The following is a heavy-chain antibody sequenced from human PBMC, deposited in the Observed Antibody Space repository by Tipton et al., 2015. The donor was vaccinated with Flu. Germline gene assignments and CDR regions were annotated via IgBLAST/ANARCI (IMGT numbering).Heavy chain of an antibody. Sequence: TLSLTCSVSNGPINYFYWSWIRQPVGKGLEWIGRIYPSGGTDYNPSLGGRVTMSVDTAKNQFSLKLSSVTAADTAVYYCARVCCGYGPPSNWGQGTLVTVSS. CDR1: NGPINYFY. CDR3: ARVCCGYGPPSN. CDR2: IYPSGGT. D-gene: IGHD6-25*01. J-gene: IGHJ4*02. V-gene: IGHV4-4*07.